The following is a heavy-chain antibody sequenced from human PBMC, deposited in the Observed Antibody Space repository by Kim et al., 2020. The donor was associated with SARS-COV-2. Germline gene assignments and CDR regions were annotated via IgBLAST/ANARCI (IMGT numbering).Heavy chain of an antibody. V-gene: IGHV3-23*01. Sequence: ADSGKCRFTISRDNSKNTLYLQMNSLTAEDTAVYFCAKGGYGSSWRYFDLWGRGTLVTVSS. CDR3: AKGGYGSSWRYFDL. J-gene: IGHJ2*01. D-gene: IGHD6-13*01.